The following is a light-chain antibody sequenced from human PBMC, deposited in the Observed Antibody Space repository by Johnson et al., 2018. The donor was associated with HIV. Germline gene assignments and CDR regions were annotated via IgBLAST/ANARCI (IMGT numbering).Light chain of an antibody. J-gene: IGLJ1*01. CDR3: GTWDSSLRVGF. CDR1: SSNIGNNY. V-gene: IGLV1-51*01. CDR2: DNN. Sequence: QSVLTQPPSVSAAPGQKVTISCSGSSSNIGNNYVSWYQQLPGRAPKLLIYDNNKRPSGIPDRFSGSKSGTSATLGITGLQTGAEADYYCGTWDSSLRVGFLGTGTKVTVL.